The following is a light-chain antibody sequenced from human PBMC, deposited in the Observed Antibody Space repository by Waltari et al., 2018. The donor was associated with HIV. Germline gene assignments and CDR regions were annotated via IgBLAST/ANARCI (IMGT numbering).Light chain of an antibody. CDR3: MQALQTPRYS. Sequence: DIVMTQSPLPLPVTPGESASISCRSNPSLLHSNGYNYLDWYLQKPGQPPQLLIYLGSNRASGVPDRFSGSGSGTDFTLKISRVGAEDVGVYYCMQALQTPRYSFGQGTKLEIK. CDR1: PSLLHSNGYNY. J-gene: IGKJ2*03. CDR2: LGS. V-gene: IGKV2-28*01.